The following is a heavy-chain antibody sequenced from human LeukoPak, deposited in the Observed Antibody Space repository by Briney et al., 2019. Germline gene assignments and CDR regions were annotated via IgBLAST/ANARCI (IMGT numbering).Heavy chain of an antibody. Sequence: SETLSLTCTVSGGSMNRFYWAWIRQPAGRGLEWIGRIHSGGTTNYNPSLESRLTISLDTSKNQFSLNLNSVTAADTAVYCCARDSPDGYTSGHYYYYLDVWGKGTTVTVSS. CDR1: GGSMNRFY. V-gene: IGHV4-4*07. CDR2: IHSGGTT. CDR3: ARDSPDGYTSGHYYYYLDV. D-gene: IGHD5-18*01. J-gene: IGHJ6*03.